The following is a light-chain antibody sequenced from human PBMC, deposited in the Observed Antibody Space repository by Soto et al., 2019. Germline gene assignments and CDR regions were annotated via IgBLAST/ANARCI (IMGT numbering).Light chain of an antibody. Sequence: QSALTQPASVSGSPGQSITISCTGTSSDVDVGGYNYVSWYQQHPGKAPKLMIYEVSNRPSGVSNRFSGSKSGNTASLTVSGLQAEDEADYYCSSFAGNNNLVFGGGTKLTVL. V-gene: IGLV2-14*01. CDR3: SSFAGNNNLV. CDR1: SSDVDVGGYNY. CDR2: EVS. J-gene: IGLJ2*01.